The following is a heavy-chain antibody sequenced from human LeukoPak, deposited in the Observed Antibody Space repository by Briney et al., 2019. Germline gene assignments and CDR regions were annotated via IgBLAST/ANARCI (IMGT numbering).Heavy chain of an antibody. J-gene: IGHJ6*02. CDR1: GFTFSSYS. Sequence: PGGSLRLSRAASGFTFSSYSMNWVRQAPGKGLEWVSSISSSSSYIYYADSVKGRFTISRDNAKNSLYLQMNSLRAEDTAVYYCARDDTYYDILTGLYYYGMDVWGQGTTVTVSS. D-gene: IGHD3-9*01. CDR2: ISSSSSYI. CDR3: ARDDTYYDILTGLYYYGMDV. V-gene: IGHV3-21*01.